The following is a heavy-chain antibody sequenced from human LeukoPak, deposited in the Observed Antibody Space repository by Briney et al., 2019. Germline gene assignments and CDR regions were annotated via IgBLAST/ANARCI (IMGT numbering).Heavy chain of an antibody. V-gene: IGHV1-8*01. CDR2: MNPNSGNT. Sequence: ASVKVSCKASGYTFTSYDINWVRQATGQGLEWMGWMNPNSGNTGYAQKFQGRVTMTRDTSTSTVYMELSSLRSEDTAVYYCAVTDGYNLSVGYWGQGTLVTVSS. CDR1: GYTFTSYD. D-gene: IGHD5-24*01. J-gene: IGHJ4*02. CDR3: AVTDGYNLSVGY.